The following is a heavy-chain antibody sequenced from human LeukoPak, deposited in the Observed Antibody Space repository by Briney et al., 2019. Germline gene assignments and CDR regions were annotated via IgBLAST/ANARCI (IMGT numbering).Heavy chain of an antibody. CDR3: ARDPGHCSSTSCYPV. V-gene: IGHV3-21*01. J-gene: IGHJ6*02. Sequence: GGSLRLACAASGFTFSSYSMNWVRQAPGKGLEWVSSISSSSSYIYYADSVKGRFTISRDNAKNSLYLQMNSLRAEDTAVYYCARDPGHCSSTSCYPVWGQGTTATVSS. CDR1: GFTFSSYS. CDR2: ISSSSSYI. D-gene: IGHD2-2*01.